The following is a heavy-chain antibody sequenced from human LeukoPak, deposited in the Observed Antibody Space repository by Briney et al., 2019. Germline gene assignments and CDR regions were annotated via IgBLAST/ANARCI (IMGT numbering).Heavy chain of an antibody. CDR2: INHSGST. V-gene: IGHV4-34*01. J-gene: IGHJ5*02. CDR1: GGSFSGYY. CDR3: ARGAVVVVAATRNWFDP. Sequence: SETLFLTCAVYGGSFSGYYWSWIRQPPGKGLEWIGEINHSGSTNYNPSLKSRVTISVDTSKNQFSLKLSSVTAADTAVYYCARGAVVVVAATRNWFDPWGQGTLVTVSS. D-gene: IGHD2-15*01.